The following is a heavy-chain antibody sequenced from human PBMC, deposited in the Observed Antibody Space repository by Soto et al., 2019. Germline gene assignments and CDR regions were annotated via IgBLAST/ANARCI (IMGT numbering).Heavy chain of an antibody. Sequence: GGSLRLSCVASGFSFDNYGMAWVRQAPGKGLSWVSSISGSGEITYYADSVKGRFAISRDNSKNTLYLEVNNLRAEDTALYYCAKDQYYGGHNNWFDSWGQGVLVNVSS. D-gene: IGHD3-16*01. V-gene: IGHV3-23*01. CDR3: AKDQYYGGHNNWFDS. CDR2: ISGSGEIT. CDR1: GFSFDNYG. J-gene: IGHJ5*01.